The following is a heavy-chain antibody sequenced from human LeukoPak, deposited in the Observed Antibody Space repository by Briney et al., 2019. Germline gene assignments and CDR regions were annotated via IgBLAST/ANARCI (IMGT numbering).Heavy chain of an antibody. D-gene: IGHD2-15*01. J-gene: IGHJ5*02. Sequence: ASVKVSCKASGYTFTSYGISWVRRAPGQGLEWMGWISAYNGNTNYAQKLQGRVTMTTDTSTSTAYMELRSLRSDDTAVYYCARDPIVVVVAASPSGNWFDPWGQGTLVTVSS. CDR2: ISAYNGNT. CDR3: ARDPIVVVVAASPSGNWFDP. CDR1: GYTFTSYG. V-gene: IGHV1-18*01.